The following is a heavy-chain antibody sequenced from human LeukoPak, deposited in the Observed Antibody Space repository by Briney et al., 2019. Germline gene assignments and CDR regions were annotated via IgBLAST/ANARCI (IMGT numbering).Heavy chain of an antibody. D-gene: IGHD6-19*01. CDR3: ARGGYSSGWYFDY. CDR1: GCTFSSYS. J-gene: IGHJ4*02. CDR2: ISSSSSYI. V-gene: IGHV3-21*01. Sequence: GGSLRLSCAASGCTFSSYSMNWVRQAPGKGLEWVSSISSSSSYIYYADSVKGRFTISRDNAKNSLYLQMNSLRAEDTAMYYCARGGYSSGWYFDYWGQGTLVTVSS.